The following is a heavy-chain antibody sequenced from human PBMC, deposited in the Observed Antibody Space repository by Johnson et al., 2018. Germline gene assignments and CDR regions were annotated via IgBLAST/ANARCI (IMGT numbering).Heavy chain of an antibody. D-gene: IGHD4-17*01. CDR1: GFQYDDYA. V-gene: IGHV3-9*01. J-gene: IGHJ3*02. Sequence: VQLVESGGLLKQPGRSLRLSCAVSGFQYDDYAMHWVRQVPGKGLEWVSGISWNSDTIAYADSVKGRFTISRDNAKSSMYLQMNSLRGEDTALYYCVKDRFLVGDYPDFEMWGQGTMATVSS. CDR3: VKDRFLVGDYPDFEM. CDR2: ISWNSDTI.